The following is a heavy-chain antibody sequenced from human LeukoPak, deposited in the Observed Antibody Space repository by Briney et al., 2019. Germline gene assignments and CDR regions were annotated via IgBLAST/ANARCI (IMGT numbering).Heavy chain of an antibody. V-gene: IGHV1-8*01. CDR3: ARSGYSYGYLEDY. CDR1: GYTFTSYD. CDR2: MNPNSGNA. D-gene: IGHD5-18*01. J-gene: IGHJ4*02. Sequence: GASVKVSCKASGYTFTSYDINWVRQATGQGLEWMGWMNPNSGNAGYAQKFQGRVTMIRNTSISTAYMELSSLRSEDTAVYYCARSGYSYGYLEDYWGQGTLVTVSS.